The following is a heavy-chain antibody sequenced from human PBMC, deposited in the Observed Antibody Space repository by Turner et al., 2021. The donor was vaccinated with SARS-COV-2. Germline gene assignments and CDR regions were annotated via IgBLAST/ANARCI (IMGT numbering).Heavy chain of an antibody. Sequence: QLQLQESGPGLVKPSETLSLTCTVSGGSLSSSNYNWGWIRQPPGKGMEWIGSSHYSGSTYYNPSLTIRGTISVDTSKTQFPLKLRSVTAAATAVYYCARLLNPGSYYSYYYGMDVWGQGTTVTVSS. CDR3: ARLLNPGSYYSYYYGMDV. J-gene: IGHJ6*02. CDR2: SHYSGST. D-gene: IGHD3-10*01. V-gene: IGHV4-39*01. CDR1: GGSLSSSNYN.